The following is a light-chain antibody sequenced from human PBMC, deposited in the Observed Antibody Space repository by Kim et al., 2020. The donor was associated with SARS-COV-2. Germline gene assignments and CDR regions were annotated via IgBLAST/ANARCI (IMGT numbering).Light chain of an antibody. CDR1: TLRGYY. Sequence: ALGQTVRITCQGDTLRGYYPGLYRQTPGQTPVLVMYSKNIRPLGIPDRFSSSTSGNTASLTITGTQAEDEADCYCCSRDSSGHHVVFGGGTQLTVL. J-gene: IGLJ2*01. CDR3: CSRDSSGHHVV. V-gene: IGLV3-19*01. CDR2: SKN.